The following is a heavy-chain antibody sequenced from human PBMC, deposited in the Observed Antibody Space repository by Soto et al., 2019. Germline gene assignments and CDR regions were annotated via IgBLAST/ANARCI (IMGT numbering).Heavy chain of an antibody. V-gene: IGHV3-66*01. Sequence: GGSLRLSCAASGFTVSSNYMSRVRQAPGKGLEWVSVIYSGGSTYYADSVKGRFTISRDNSKNTLYLQMNSLRAEDTAVYYCARDAIVVVTQYYYYYGMDVWGQGTTVTVSS. D-gene: IGHD3-22*01. J-gene: IGHJ6*02. CDR2: IYSGGST. CDR1: GFTVSSNY. CDR3: ARDAIVVVTQYYYYYGMDV.